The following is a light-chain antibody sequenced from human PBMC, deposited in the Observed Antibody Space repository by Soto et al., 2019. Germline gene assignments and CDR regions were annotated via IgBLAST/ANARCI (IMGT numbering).Light chain of an antibody. CDR3: QQYYSSPLT. CDR2: AAS. Sequence: QSPSSFSASTGDRVTITCRASQGISSYLAWYQQKPGKAPKLLIYAASTLQSGVPSRFSGSGSGTDFTLTISSLQAEDVAAYYCQQYYSSPLTFGGGTKVDIK. J-gene: IGKJ4*01. CDR1: QGISSY. V-gene: IGKV1-8*01.